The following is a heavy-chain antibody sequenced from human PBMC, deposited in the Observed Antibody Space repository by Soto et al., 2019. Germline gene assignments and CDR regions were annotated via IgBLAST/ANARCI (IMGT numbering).Heavy chain of an antibody. CDR3: AKIVTRHSLVPVFDQ. D-gene: IGHD2-21*01. Sequence: EVQLVESGGGLVQPGRSLRLSCAASGFSLDDYAMHWVRQVPGKGLEWVSGISWNSANIGYADSVKGRFTISRDNAKNFLYLQMKSLRVEDTAFYYCAKIVTRHSLVPVFDQWGQGALVTVSS. J-gene: IGHJ4*02. CDR1: GFSLDDYA. CDR2: ISWNSANI. V-gene: IGHV3-9*01.